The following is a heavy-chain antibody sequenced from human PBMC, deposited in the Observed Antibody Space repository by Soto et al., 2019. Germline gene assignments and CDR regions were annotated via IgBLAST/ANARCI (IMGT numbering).Heavy chain of an antibody. V-gene: IGHV3-49*03. CDR2: IRSRGNGGTT. CDR1: GITFGDYA. D-gene: IGHD2-15*01. J-gene: IGHJ5*02. Sequence: PGGSLRLSCTPSGITFGDYAMGWFRQAPGKGLEWVGHIRSRGNGGTTQFAASVKDRFTMSRDDSNSIAYLQMNSLKTEDTALYYCTAVYDSGVWSLWFDPWGQGALVTVSS. CDR3: TAVYDSGVWSLWFDP.